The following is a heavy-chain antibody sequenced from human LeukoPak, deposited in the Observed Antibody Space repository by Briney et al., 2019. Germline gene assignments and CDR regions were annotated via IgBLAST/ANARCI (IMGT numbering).Heavy chain of an antibody. CDR3: ATFPEEVGY. V-gene: IGHV4-59*08. CDR1: GGSISSYY. J-gene: IGHJ4*02. D-gene: IGHD2-2*01. Sequence: SETLSLTCTVSGGSISSYYWSWIRQPPGKGLEWIGYIYYSGSTNHNPSLKSRVTISVDTSKNQFSLKLSSVTAADTAVYYCATFPEEVGYWGQGTLVTVSS. CDR2: IYYSGST.